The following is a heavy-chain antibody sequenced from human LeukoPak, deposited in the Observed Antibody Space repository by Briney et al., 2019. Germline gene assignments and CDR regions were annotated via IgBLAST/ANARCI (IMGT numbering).Heavy chain of an antibody. CDR2: ISAYNGNT. CDR3: ARDGELTVTRRWFDP. Sequence: GASVKVSCKASGYSFTSYGISWVRQAPGQGLEWMGWISAYNGNTNYAQKFQGRVTMTTDTSTSTAYMELRSLRSDDTAVYYRARDGELTVTRRWFDPWGQGTLVTVSS. D-gene: IGHD4-17*01. CDR1: GYSFTSYG. J-gene: IGHJ5*02. V-gene: IGHV1-18*01.